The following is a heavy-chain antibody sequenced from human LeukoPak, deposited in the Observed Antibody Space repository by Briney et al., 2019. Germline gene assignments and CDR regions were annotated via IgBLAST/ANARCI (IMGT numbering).Heavy chain of an antibody. CDR1: GGSIGASINSPNW. Sequence: SETLSLTCAVSGGSIGASINSPNWWSWIRQPPGKGLEWIGEIFHSGSTNYNPSLKSRVTMSVDKSKNQFSLNLTSVTAADTAVYFCARAPRAYCSTTGSCFQDYWGQGTLVTVSS. CDR3: ARAPRAYCSTTGSCFQDY. V-gene: IGHV4-4*02. J-gene: IGHJ4*02. D-gene: IGHD2-2*01. CDR2: IFHSGST.